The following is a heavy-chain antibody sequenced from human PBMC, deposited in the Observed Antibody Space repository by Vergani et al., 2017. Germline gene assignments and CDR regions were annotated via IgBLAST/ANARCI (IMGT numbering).Heavy chain of an antibody. CDR2: IQFDGSNQ. CDR3: AKHFRGWGIDY. Sequence: QVRLVESGGGVVQRGGSLRLSCATSGFTLSNYDMQWIRQGPGKGLEFVAFIQFDGSNQYYADSVKGRFTLSRDFSKNTLYLQMNSLRTDDTATYYCAKHFRGWGIDYWGQGTQVIVSS. J-gene: IGHJ4*02. CDR1: GFTLSNYD. V-gene: IGHV3-30*02. D-gene: IGHD3-16*01.